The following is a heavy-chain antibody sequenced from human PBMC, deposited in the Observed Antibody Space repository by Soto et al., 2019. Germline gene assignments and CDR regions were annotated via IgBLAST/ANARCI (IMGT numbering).Heavy chain of an antibody. Sequence: QVQLVQSGAEEKKPGASVKVSCKASGYTFTSYAMHWVRQAPGQRLEWMGWINAGNGNTKYSQKFQGRVTITRDTAASTAYLELSSLRPEDTAVYYCARSIVVVTALDYWGPGTLVTVSS. V-gene: IGHV1-3*05. CDR3: ARSIVVVTALDY. CDR2: INAGNGNT. D-gene: IGHD2-21*02. J-gene: IGHJ4*02. CDR1: GYTFTSYA.